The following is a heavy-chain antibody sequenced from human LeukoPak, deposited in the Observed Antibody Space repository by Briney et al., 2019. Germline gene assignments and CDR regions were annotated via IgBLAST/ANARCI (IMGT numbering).Heavy chain of an antibody. CDR3: ARALRDYVWGSYRPFDY. D-gene: IGHD3-16*02. Sequence: PSETLSLTCTVSGYSISSGYYWGWIRQPPGKGLEWIGSIYHSGSTYYNPSLKSRVTISVDTSKNQFSLKLSSVTAADTAVYYCARALRDYVWGSYRPFDYWGQGTLVTVSS. CDR1: GYSISSGYY. J-gene: IGHJ4*02. V-gene: IGHV4-38-2*02. CDR2: IYHSGST.